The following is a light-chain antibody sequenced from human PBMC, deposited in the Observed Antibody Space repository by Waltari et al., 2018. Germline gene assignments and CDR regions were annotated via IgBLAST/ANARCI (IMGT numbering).Light chain of an antibody. Sequence: QSVLTQPPSASGAPGQRVTISCSGSTYNIRGNTVNWYQQFPGAAPNLLIYSNNLRSQGVPDRFSASKSGTSASLAISGLQSEDEADYYGAAWDDNLPGPVFGGGTKLTVL. V-gene: IGLV1-44*01. CDR3: AAWDDNLPGPV. CDR2: SNN. J-gene: IGLJ3*02. CDR1: TYNIRGNT.